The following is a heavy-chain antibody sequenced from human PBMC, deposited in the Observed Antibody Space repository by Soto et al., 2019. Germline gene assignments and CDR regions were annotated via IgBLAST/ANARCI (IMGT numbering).Heavy chain of an antibody. J-gene: IGHJ3*01. CDR1: AGSISSYY. Sequence: SETLSLPCTASAGSISSYYWSWIRQPPGKGLEWIGYIYYSGSTNYNPSLKSRVTISVDTSKSLFSLKFSSVTAATTAVYYCGLPTALLIRFSFWGEVPRITV. CDR2: IYYSGST. CDR3: GLPTALLIRFSF. D-gene: IGHD3-16*01. V-gene: IGHV4-59*08.